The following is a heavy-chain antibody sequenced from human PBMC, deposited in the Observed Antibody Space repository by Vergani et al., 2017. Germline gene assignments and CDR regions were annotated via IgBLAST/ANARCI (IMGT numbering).Heavy chain of an antibody. Sequence: LQLQESGPGLVKPSETLSLTCTVSGGSISSSSYYWGWIRQPPGKGLEWVSAISGSGGSTYYADSVKGRFTISRDNSKNTLYLQMNSLRAEDTAVYYCARPDYGSGSPLDYWGQGTLVTVSS. CDR3: ARPDYGSGSPLDY. V-gene: IGHV3-23*01. CDR1: GGSISSSSYY. D-gene: IGHD3-10*01. J-gene: IGHJ4*02. CDR2: ISGSGGST.